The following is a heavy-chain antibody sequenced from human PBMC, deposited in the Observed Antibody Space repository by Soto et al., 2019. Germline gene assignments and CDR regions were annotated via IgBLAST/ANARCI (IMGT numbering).Heavy chain of an antibody. CDR1: GGTLSSYA. CDR2: IIEIFGTA. J-gene: IGHJ6*02. D-gene: IGHD2-21*02. Sequence: SVKVSCKASGGTLSSYAISWVRQAPGQGLEWMGGIIEIFGTANYAQKFQGRVTITADESTSTAYMELSSLRSEDTAVYYCAWQNGGNSPYGMDVWGQGTTVTVSS. CDR3: AWQNGGNSPYGMDV. V-gene: IGHV1-69*13.